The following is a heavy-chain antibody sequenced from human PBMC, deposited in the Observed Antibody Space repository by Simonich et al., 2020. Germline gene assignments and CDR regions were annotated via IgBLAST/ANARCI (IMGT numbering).Heavy chain of an antibody. D-gene: IGHD7-27*01. J-gene: IGHJ6*03. CDR2: IKQDGSEK. V-gene: IGHV3-7*01. CDR3: ARDGLGTAYYYYMDV. CDR1: GFTFSSYW. Sequence: EVQLVESGGGLVQPGGSLRLSCAASGFTFSSYWRSWVRQAPGKGLEWVANIKQDGSEKYYVDSVKGRFTISRDNAKNSLYLQMNSLRAEDTAVYYCARDGLGTAYYYYMDVWGKGTTVTVSS.